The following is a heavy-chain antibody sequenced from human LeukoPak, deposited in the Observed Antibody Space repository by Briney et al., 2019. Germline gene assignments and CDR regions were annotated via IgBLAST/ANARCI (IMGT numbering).Heavy chain of an antibody. CDR1: GFTFSSYE. Sequence: GGSLRLSCAASGFTFSSYEMSWVRQAPGKGLEWVSYISSSGSTIYYADSVKGRFTISRDNAKNSLYLQMNSLRAEDTAVYYCARERGYSGYDYYFDYWGQGTLVTVSS. CDR3: ARERGYSGYDYYFDY. D-gene: IGHD5-12*01. V-gene: IGHV3-48*03. J-gene: IGHJ4*02. CDR2: ISSSGSTI.